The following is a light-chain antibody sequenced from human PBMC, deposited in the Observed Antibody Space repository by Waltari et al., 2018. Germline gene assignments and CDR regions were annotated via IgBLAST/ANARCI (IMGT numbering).Light chain of an antibody. CDR3: QQYYSTPLT. J-gene: IGKJ1*01. CDR1: QSVLYSSNNKNY. CDR2: GAS. V-gene: IGKV4-1*01. Sequence: DIVMTQSPDSLAVSLGERATIHSKSSQSVLYSSNNKNYLAWYQQKPGQPPKLLIHGASTRESGVPDRFSGSGSGTDFTLTISSLQAEDVAVYYCQQYYSTPLTFGQGTKVEIK.